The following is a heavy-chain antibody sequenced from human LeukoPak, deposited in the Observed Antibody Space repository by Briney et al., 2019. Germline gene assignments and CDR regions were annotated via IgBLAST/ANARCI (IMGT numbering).Heavy chain of an antibody. D-gene: IGHD5-12*01. V-gene: IGHV3-66*01. Sequence: PGGSLRLSCAASGFTVSSNYMSWVRQAPGKGLEWVSVIYSCGSTYYADSVKGRFTISRDNAKNSLYLQMNSLRAEDTAVYYCARVVATTELDWGQGTLVTVSS. CDR3: ARVVATTELD. CDR1: GFTVSSNY. J-gene: IGHJ4*02. CDR2: IYSCGST.